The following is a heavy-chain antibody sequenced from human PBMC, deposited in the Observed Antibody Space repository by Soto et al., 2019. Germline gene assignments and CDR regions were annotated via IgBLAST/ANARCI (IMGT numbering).Heavy chain of an antibody. CDR1: GFTFSSYS. V-gene: IGHV3-21*01. CDR2: ISSSSSYI. J-gene: IGHJ4*02. D-gene: IGHD6-6*01. CDR3: ARDVYSSSRYFDY. Sequence: EVQLVESGGGLVKPGGSLRLSCAASGFTFSSYSMNWVRQAPGKGLEWVSSISSSSSYIYYADSVKGRFTISRDNAKNSLSLQMNRLRPEDRGVYYGARDVYSSSRYFDYGGKGTLLTLPS.